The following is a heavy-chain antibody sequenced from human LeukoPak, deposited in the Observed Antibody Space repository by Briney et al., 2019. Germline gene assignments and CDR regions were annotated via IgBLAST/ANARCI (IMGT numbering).Heavy chain of an antibody. CDR3: ASSNWNDESLSDY. CDR1: GLTFSSYG. D-gene: IGHD1-20*01. J-gene: IGHJ4*02. CDR2: IWYDGSNK. Sequence: GRSLRLSWAASGLTFSSYGMRWVRQAPGKGLEWVAVIWYDGSNKYYADSVKGRFTISRDNSKNTLYLQMNSRRAEDTAVYYCASSNWNDESLSDYWGQGTLVTVSS. V-gene: IGHV3-33*01.